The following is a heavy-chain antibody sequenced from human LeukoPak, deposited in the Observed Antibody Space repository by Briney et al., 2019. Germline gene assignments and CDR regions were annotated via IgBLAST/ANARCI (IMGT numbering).Heavy chain of an antibody. CDR1: GFTFSSYK. V-gene: IGHV3-48*03. Sequence: PGGSLRLSCAPSGFTFSSYKMNWVRQAPGKGLEWVSYIASGGGANRFYSESVKGRFTISRDNAKNSLYLHMNSLRAEDTGVYYCARIGTTTRGPAGLDVWGQGTTGTVS. J-gene: IGHJ6*02. CDR2: IASGGGANR. D-gene: IGHD2/OR15-2a*01. CDR3: ARIGTTTRGPAGLDV.